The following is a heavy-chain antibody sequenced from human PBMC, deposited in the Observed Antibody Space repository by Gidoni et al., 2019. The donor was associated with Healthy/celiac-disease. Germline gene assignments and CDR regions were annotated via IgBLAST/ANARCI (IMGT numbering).Heavy chain of an antibody. D-gene: IGHD6-13*01. CDR1: GFTFSSYA. CDR2: ISYDGSNK. V-gene: IGHV3-30-3*01. J-gene: IGHJ4*02. Sequence: QVQLVESGGGVVQPGRSLRLSCAASGFTFSSYAMHWVRQAPGKGLEWVAVISYDGSNKYYADSVKGRFTISRDNSKNTLYLQMNSLRAEDTAVYYCARYGIAGFDYWGQGTLVTVSS. CDR3: ARYGIAGFDY.